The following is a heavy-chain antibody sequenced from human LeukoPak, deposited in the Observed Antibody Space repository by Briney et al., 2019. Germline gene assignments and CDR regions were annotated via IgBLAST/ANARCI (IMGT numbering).Heavy chain of an antibody. D-gene: IGHD2-2*01. J-gene: IGHJ4*02. CDR2: IQAKAYGGAT. V-gene: IGHV3-49*04. Sequence: SLRLSCAASGFTFDDYVMHWVRQAPGKGLEWVGFIQAKAYGGATEYAASVKGRFSISRDDSQSIANLQMNDLKTEDTAVYYCTRAPHPRCSSSGCYLDYWGQGTLVTVSS. CDR1: GFTFDDYV. CDR3: TRAPHPRCSSSGCYLDY.